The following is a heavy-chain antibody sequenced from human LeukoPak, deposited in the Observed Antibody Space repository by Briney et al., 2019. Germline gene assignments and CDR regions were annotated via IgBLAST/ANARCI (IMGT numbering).Heavy chain of an antibody. CDR1: GFIFRDYE. J-gene: IGHJ4*02. CDR2: IGSSSATI. Sequence: GGSLRLSCVGSGFIFRDYEMNWVRQAPGKGLEWIAYIGSSSATIHYPDSVKGRFTISRDNAKNSLFLEMTSLRAEDTAVYYCVSQTVVVVAAFFDYWGQGALVTVSS. D-gene: IGHD2-15*01. CDR3: VSQTVVVVAAFFDY. V-gene: IGHV3-48*03.